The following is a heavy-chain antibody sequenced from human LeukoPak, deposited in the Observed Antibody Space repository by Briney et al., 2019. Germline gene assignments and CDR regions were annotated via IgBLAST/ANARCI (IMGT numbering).Heavy chain of an antibody. CDR3: ARRGQRGGSSPSHSDY. J-gene: IGHJ4*02. CDR1: GYSFTTYW. D-gene: IGHD1-26*01. CDR2: IYPGDSDT. V-gene: IGHV5-51*01. Sequence: GESLKISCKGSGYSFTTYWIAWVRQMPGKGLEWMGIIYPGDSDTTYSPSFQGQVTISADKSISTAYLQWSSLKASDTAMYYCARRGQRGGSSPSHSDYGGKETLAPVSS.